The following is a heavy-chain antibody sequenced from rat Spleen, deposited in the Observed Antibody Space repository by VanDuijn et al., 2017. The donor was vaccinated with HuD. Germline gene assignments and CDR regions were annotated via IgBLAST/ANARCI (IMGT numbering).Heavy chain of an antibody. J-gene: IGHJ4*01. Sequence: EVQLVETGGGLVHPGESLKLSCVASGFTFSSYWMFWIRQAPGEGLEWLSSISPAGGSTYYPDSMKGRFTISRDNAENTVYLQMNSLRSEDTATYFCGKDMNYFSTYPFYLMGAWGQGTSVTVSS. CDR3: GKDMNYFSTYPFYLMGA. V-gene: IGHV5-58*01. CDR2: ISPAGGST. D-gene: IGHD1-2*01. CDR1: GFTFSSYW.